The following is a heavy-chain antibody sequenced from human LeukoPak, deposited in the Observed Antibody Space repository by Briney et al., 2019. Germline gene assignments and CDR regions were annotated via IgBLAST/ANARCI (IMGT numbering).Heavy chain of an antibody. Sequence: SETLSPTCNVSGDSITSGAFYWAWIRQSPGKGLERIGNVYYSGSTQYNPSLRGRVSISMDKTKNQFSLNLNSVSVTDTATYYCARRDYAAWFDPWGQGTLVTVSS. CDR2: VYYSGST. D-gene: IGHD4/OR15-4a*01. V-gene: IGHV4-39*01. CDR1: GDSITSGAFY. J-gene: IGHJ5*02. CDR3: ARRDYAAWFDP.